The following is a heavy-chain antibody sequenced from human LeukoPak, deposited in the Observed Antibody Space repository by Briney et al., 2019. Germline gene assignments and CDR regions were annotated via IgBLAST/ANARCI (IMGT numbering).Heavy chain of an antibody. CDR3: ARGRTRSQPILRWFRELSA. D-gene: IGHD3-10*01. Sequence: SETLSLTCTVYGGSIRSYYWSWIRQSPGKGLEWIGEINYSGSTNYNPSLKSRVTISVDTSKNQFSLKLSSVTAADTAVYYWARGRTRSQPILRWFRELSAWGQGTLVTVSS. J-gene: IGHJ5*02. CDR1: GGSIRSYY. CDR2: INYSGST. V-gene: IGHV4-34*01.